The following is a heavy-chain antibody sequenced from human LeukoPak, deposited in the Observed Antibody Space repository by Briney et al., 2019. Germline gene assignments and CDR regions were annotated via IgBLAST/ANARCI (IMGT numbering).Heavy chain of an antibody. V-gene: IGHV4-34*01. CDR2: INHSGST. D-gene: IGHD6-6*01. Sequence: KPSETLSLTCAVYGGSFSGYYWSWIRQPPGKGLEWIGEINHSGSTNYNPSLQSRVTISVDTSKNQFSLKLSSVTAADTAVYYCARSKGPTYSSSSGADYWGQGTLVTVSS. CDR1: GGSFSGYY. CDR3: ARSKGPTYSSSSGADY. J-gene: IGHJ4*02.